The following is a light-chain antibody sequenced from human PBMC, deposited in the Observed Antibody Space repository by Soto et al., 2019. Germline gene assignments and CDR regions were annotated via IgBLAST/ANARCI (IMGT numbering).Light chain of an antibody. CDR2: DAS. CDR3: EEYNSYPWT. Sequence: DIQMTQSPSTLSASVGARVTITCRASQSITSWLAWYQQKPGKAPELLIYDASSLESGVPSRFSGSGSGTAFTLTISSLQPDDFATYYCEEYNSYPWTFGQGTKVDIK. V-gene: IGKV1-5*01. J-gene: IGKJ1*01. CDR1: QSITSW.